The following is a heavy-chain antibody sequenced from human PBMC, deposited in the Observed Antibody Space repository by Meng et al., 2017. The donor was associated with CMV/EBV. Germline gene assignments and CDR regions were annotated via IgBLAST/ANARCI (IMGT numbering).Heavy chain of an antibody. Sequence: GGSLRLSCATSGFSFSIYTMHWVRQAPGKGLEWVAVISYDGSNKYFADSVKGRFSISRDNSKNKMFLQMHSLRTEDTAVYYCARDSEGNDSSGRSPYYFDYWGQGTLVTVSS. CDR1: GFSFSIYT. D-gene: IGHD3-22*01. CDR2: ISYDGSNK. V-gene: IGHV3-30-3*01. J-gene: IGHJ4*02. CDR3: ARDSEGNDSSGRSPYYFDY.